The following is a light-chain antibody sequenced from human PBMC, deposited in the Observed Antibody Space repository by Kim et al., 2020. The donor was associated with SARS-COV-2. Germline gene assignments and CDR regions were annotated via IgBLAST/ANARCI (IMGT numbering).Light chain of an antibody. J-gene: IGKJ1*01. CDR3: QQYNSYSMWT. V-gene: IGKV1-5*03. Sequence: DIQMTQSPTTVSASVGDRVTITCRASQSIGSWLAWYQQKPGKAPILLISKASSLQGGVPSRFSGSGSGTEFTLTISSLQPDDFATYYCQQYNSYSMWTFGQGTKVEIK. CDR1: QSIGSW. CDR2: KAS.